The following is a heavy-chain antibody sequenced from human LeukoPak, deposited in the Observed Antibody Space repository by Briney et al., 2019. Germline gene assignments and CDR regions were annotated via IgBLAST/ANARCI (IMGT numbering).Heavy chain of an antibody. Sequence: ATVKVSCKASGYTFTSYGISWVRQAPGQGLEWMGWISAYNGNTNYAQKLQGRVTMTTDTSTSTAYMELRSLRSDDTAVYYCARDLSSSWYSFPYYFDYWGQGTLVTVSS. CDR2: ISAYNGNT. V-gene: IGHV1-18*01. CDR3: ARDLSSSWYSFPYYFDY. CDR1: GYTFTSYG. D-gene: IGHD6-13*01. J-gene: IGHJ4*02.